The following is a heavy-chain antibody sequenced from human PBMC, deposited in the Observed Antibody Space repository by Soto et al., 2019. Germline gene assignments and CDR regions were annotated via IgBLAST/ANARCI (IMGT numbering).Heavy chain of an antibody. CDR2: ITSTGGGT. D-gene: IGHD4-17*01. Sequence: EVQLLETGGGLVQHGGSLSLSCAASGFIFSTYAMNWVRQAPGKGLEWVSAITSTGGGTYYAESVRGRFTISRDNSINTLYLQMSSLRPEDTAVYYCAHPRGYGVFDAVDIWGQGTMVTVSS. CDR1: GFIFSTYA. J-gene: IGHJ3*02. CDR3: AHPRGYGVFDAVDI. V-gene: IGHV3-23*01.